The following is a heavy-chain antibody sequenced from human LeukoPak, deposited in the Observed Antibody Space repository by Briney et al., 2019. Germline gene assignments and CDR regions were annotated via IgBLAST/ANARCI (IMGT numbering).Heavy chain of an antibody. CDR3: ARGWDSSSSYYYYYYMDV. CDR1: GYTFTGYY. J-gene: IGHJ6*03. D-gene: IGHD6-13*01. V-gene: IGHV1-2*02. CDR2: INPNSGGT. Sequence: ASVKVSCKASGYTFTGYYMHWVRQAPGQGLEWMGWINPNSGGTNYAQKFQGRVTMTRDTSTSTVYMELSSLRSEDTAVYYCARGWDSSSSYYYYYYMDVWGKGTTVTISS.